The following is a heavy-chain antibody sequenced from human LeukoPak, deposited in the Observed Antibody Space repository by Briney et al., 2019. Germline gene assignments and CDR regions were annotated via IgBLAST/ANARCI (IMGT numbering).Heavy chain of an antibody. CDR1: GFTFSSYA. CDR2: ISYDGSNK. D-gene: IGHD7-27*01. Sequence: GGSLRLSCAASGFTFSSYAMHWVRQAPGKGLEWVAVISYDGSNKYYADSVKGRFTISRDNSRNTLYLQMNSLRAEDTAVYYCAREGELGMLDYWGQGTLVTVSS. J-gene: IGHJ4*02. V-gene: IGHV3-30-3*01. CDR3: AREGELGMLDY.